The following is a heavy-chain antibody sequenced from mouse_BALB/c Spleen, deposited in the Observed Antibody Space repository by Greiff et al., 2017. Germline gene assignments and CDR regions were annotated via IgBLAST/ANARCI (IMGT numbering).Heavy chain of an antibody. V-gene: IGHV1-19*01. CDR3: VTMITTREFAY. J-gene: IGHJ3*01. D-gene: IGHD2-4*01. Sequence: VQLQQSGPELVKPGASVKMSCKASGYTFTSYYIHWVKQRPGQGLEWIGLINPYNGGTSYNQKFKGKATLTVDKSSSTAYMELLSLTSEDSAVYYCVTMITTREFAYWGQGTLVTVSA. CDR1: GYTFTSYY. CDR2: INPYNGGT.